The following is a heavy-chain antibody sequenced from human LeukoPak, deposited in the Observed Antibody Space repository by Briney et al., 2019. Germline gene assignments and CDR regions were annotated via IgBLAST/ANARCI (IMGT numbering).Heavy chain of an antibody. V-gene: IGHV3-9*01. CDR1: GFTFDDYA. CDR3: AKVGSQLHYYYYMDV. CDR2: ISWNSGSI. J-gene: IGHJ6*03. D-gene: IGHD2-2*01. Sequence: PGGSLRLSCAASGFTFDDYAMHWVRQAPGKGLEWVSGISWNSGSIGYADSVKGRFTISRDNAKNSLYLQMNSLRAEDTALYYCAKVGSQLHYYYYMDVWGKGTTVTVSS.